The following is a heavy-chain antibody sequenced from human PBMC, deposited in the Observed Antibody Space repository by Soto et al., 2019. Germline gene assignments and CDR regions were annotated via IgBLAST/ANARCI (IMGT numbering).Heavy chain of an antibody. V-gene: IGHV1-24*01. J-gene: IGHJ5*02. CDR3: ARDSSAGYSVWFDP. D-gene: IGHD3-9*01. Sequence: ASVKVSCKVSGYTLTELSMHWVRQAPGKGLEWMGGFDPEDGETIYAQKFQGRVTMTADTSTDTAYMELSSLRSEDTAVYYCARDSSAGYSVWFDPWGQGTLVTVSS. CDR2: FDPEDGET. CDR1: GYTLTELS.